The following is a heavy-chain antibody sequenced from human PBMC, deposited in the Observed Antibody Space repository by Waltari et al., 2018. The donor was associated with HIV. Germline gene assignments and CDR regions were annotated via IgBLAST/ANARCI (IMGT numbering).Heavy chain of an antibody. D-gene: IGHD2-15*01. CDR2: FDPKQSKT. Sequence: QVPLVQSGAEVKKPGASVKVSCKVSGYTLSELSMHWVRQAPGKGLKWMGGFDPKQSKTIDAQNFQGRVTMTEDAATDTADMELSSLRSKDTAVYYCTTEGLYCSGGTCYSRFDPWGQGTLVTVSS. CDR3: TTEGLYCSGGTCYSRFDP. J-gene: IGHJ5*02. V-gene: IGHV1-24*01. CDR1: GYTLSELS.